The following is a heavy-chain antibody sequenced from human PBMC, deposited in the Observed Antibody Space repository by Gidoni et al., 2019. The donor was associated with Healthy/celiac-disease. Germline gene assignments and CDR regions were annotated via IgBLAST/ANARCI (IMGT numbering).Heavy chain of an antibody. Sequence: EVPPLEAGGGLVQPGGSPRLCCAAYGFTLSRSAMSWVRQDQGKGLEWVSAISGSGGSTYYADSGKGRFTISRDNSKNTLYLQMNSLRAEDTAVYYCAKEGVIGDYVWGSYYGYWGQGTLVTVSS. J-gene: IGHJ4*02. D-gene: IGHD3-16*01. CDR1: GFTLSRSA. V-gene: IGHV3-23*01. CDR2: ISGSGGST. CDR3: AKEGVIGDYVWGSYYGY.